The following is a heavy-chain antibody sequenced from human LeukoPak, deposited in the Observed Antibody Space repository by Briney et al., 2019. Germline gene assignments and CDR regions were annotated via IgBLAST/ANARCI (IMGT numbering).Heavy chain of an antibody. CDR3: AREEHDYVWGSYRYYYYYGIDV. CDR1: GFTFSSYG. Sequence: GGSLRLSCAASGFTFSSYGMHWVRQSPGRGLEWVSFISFDGSNEFYADSLKGRFTISRDNSKDTLYLQMDSLRAEDTALYYCAREEHDYVWGSYRYYYYYGIDVWGQGTTVTVSS. CDR2: ISFDGSNE. V-gene: IGHV3-30*03. D-gene: IGHD3-16*02. J-gene: IGHJ6*02.